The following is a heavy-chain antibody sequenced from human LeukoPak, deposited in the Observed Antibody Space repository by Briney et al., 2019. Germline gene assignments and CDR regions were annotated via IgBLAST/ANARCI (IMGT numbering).Heavy chain of an antibody. CDR1: GGSISNYY. CDR3: ARVVGRRYCSSTSCYGGWFDP. Sequence: SETLSLTCTVSGGSISNYYWSWIRQPAGKGLEWIGRIYTSGTTHYNPSLKSRVTMSVDTSKNQFSLKLSSVTAADTAVYYCARVVGRRYCSSTSCYGGWFDPWGQGTLVTVSS. V-gene: IGHV4-4*07. D-gene: IGHD2-2*01. CDR2: IYTSGTT. J-gene: IGHJ5*02.